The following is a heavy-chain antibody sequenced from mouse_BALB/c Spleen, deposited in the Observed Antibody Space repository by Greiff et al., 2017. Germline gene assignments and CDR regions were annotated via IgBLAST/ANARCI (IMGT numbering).Heavy chain of an antibody. CDR2: IWAGGST. J-gene: IGHJ1*01. CDR3: AREGFGLRRDWYFDV. V-gene: IGHV2-9*02. Sequence: VQLKESGPGLVAPSQSLSITCTVSGFSLTSYGVHWVRQPPGKGLEWLGVIWAGGSTNYNSALMSRLSISKDNSKSQVFLKMNSLQTDDTAMYYCAREGFGLRRDWYFDVWGAGTTVTVSS. D-gene: IGHD2-4*01. CDR1: GFSLTSYG.